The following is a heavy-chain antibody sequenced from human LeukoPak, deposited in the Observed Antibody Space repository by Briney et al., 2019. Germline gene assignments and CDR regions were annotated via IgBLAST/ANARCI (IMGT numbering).Heavy chain of an antibody. Sequence: GASVKVSCKASGYTFTGYYMHWVRQAPGQGLEWMGWINPNSGGTNYAQKFQGRVTMTRDTSISTAYMELSRLRSDDTAVYYCARDCSSTSHDLDYWGQGTLVTVSS. V-gene: IGHV1-2*02. J-gene: IGHJ4*02. D-gene: IGHD2-2*01. CDR1: GYTFTGYY. CDR2: INPNSGGT. CDR3: ARDCSSTSHDLDY.